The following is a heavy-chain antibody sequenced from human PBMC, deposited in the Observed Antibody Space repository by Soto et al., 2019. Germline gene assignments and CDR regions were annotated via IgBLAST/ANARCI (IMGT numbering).Heavy chain of an antibody. V-gene: IGHV3-33*01. J-gene: IGHJ4*02. Sequence: QPGGSLRLSCAASGFTFSSYGMHWVRQAPGKGLEWVAVIWYDGSNKYYADSVKGRFTISRDNSKNTLYLQMNSLRAEDTAVYYCARGIAAAGTNFDYWGQGTLVTVSS. D-gene: IGHD6-13*01. CDR1: GFTFSSYG. CDR3: ARGIAAAGTNFDY. CDR2: IWYDGSNK.